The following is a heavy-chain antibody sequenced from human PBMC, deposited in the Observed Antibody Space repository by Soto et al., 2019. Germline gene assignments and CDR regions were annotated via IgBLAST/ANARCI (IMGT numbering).Heavy chain of an antibody. CDR3: AMDRLGGAYDFWH. CDR1: GFSVSSFY. D-gene: IGHD3-3*01. CDR2: ISSDGST. V-gene: IGHV3-66*01. Sequence: LRLSCAASGFSVSSFYMTWVRQAPGKGLEWVSVISSDGSTNYADSVKGRFTISRDNSKNTLNLKMNSLRAEDTAVYYCAMDRLGGAYDFWHGGQGTLVTVSS. J-gene: IGHJ4*02.